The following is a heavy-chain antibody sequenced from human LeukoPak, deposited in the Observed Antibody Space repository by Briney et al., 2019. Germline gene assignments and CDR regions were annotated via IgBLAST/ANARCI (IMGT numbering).Heavy chain of an antibody. V-gene: IGHV3-23*01. CDR1: GFTFTSHA. CDR2: ISGSGGST. Sequence: GGSLRLSCAASGFTFTSHAMSWVRQAPGKGLEWVSAISGSGGSTYYADSVKGRFTISRDNSKNTLYLQMNSLRAEDTAVYYCANDAQTYCCYMDVWGKGTTVTVSS. CDR3: ANDAQTYCCYMDV. J-gene: IGHJ6*03.